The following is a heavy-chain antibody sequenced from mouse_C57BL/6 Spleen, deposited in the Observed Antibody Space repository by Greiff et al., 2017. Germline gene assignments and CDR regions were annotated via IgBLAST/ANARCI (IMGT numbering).Heavy chain of an antibody. D-gene: IGHD1-1*01. Sequence: EVKLMESGGGLVQPGGSLSLSCAASGFPFTDYYMSWVRQPPGKALEWLGFIRNKANGYTTEYSASVKGRFTISRDNSHSILYLQMNALRAEDSAAYYCARYYGSSYYFDYWGQGTTLTVSS. CDR3: ARYYGSSYYFDY. CDR2: IRNKANGYTT. V-gene: IGHV7-3*01. CDR1: GFPFTDYY. J-gene: IGHJ2*01.